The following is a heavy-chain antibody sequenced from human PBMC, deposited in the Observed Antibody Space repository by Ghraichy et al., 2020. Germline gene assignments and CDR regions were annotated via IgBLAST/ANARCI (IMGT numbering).Heavy chain of an antibody. CDR3: ARGLWFGELSQYYFDY. Sequence: SVKVSCKASGGTFSSYAISWVRQAPGQGLELMGGIIPIFGTANYAQKFQGRVTITADESTSTAYMELSSLRSEDTAVYYCARGLWFGELSQYYFDYWGQGTLVTVSS. D-gene: IGHD3-10*01. CDR1: GGTFSSYA. CDR2: IIPIFGTA. V-gene: IGHV1-69*13. J-gene: IGHJ4*02.